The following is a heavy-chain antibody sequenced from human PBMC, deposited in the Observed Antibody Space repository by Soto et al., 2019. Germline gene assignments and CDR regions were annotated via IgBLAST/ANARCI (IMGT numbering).Heavy chain of an antibody. V-gene: IGHV3-72*01. D-gene: IGHD3-22*01. CDR3: VRATYFSDSSGYTRCLDY. J-gene: IGHJ4*02. CDR1: GLTLSDHY. CDR2: SRDKPQGYST. Sequence: LSLSCAGSGLTLSDHYIDWVRQAPVKGLEWVGRSRDKPQGYSTAYAASVKGRFTTSRDESKNSAYLQMNSLKTEDTAVYYCVRATYFSDSSGYTRCLDYWGQGTLVTVYS.